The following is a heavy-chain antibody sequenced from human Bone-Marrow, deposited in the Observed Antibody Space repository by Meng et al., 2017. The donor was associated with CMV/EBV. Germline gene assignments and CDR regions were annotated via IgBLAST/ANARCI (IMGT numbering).Heavy chain of an antibody. CDR2: IYYSGST. Sequence: ESLKISCTASGFTFSSYAMSWVRQAPGKGLEWIGSIYYSGSTYYNPYLKRRVTITVNTSKNQFSLKLSCVTAAETAVYYCARTASYSHHHDFLCGMDVWGQGTTVTVSS. CDR1: GFTFSSYA. CDR3: ARTASYSHHHDFLCGMDV. D-gene: IGHD4-11*01. J-gene: IGHJ6*02. V-gene: IGHV4-39*01.